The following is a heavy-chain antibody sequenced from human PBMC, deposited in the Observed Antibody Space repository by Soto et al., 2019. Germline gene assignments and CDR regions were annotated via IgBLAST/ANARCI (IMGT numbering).Heavy chain of an antibody. D-gene: IGHD6-13*01. Sequence: EVQLVESGGGLVQPGGSLRLSCAASGFTFSSYWMSWVRQAPGKGLEWVANIKQDGSEKYYVESVKGRFTNSRDNAKNSLYLQMNSLSAEDTAVYYCASDRLYSSSWYFDYWGQGTLVTVSS. CDR2: IKQDGSEK. CDR3: ASDRLYSSSWYFDY. J-gene: IGHJ4*02. V-gene: IGHV3-7*03. CDR1: GFTFSSYW.